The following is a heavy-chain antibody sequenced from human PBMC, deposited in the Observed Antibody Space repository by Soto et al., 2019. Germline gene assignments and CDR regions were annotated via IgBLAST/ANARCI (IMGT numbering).Heavy chain of an antibody. Sequence: WGSLGLACESSTFTLTYYWMHWVRQAPGKGLVWVSEINDDGSSTSYADSVKGRLTISRDNAKNTLYLQMNSLRAEDTAMYYCASLSAPTDYWGQGTLVTVSS. CDR3: ASLSAPTDY. D-gene: IGHD3-3*01. J-gene: IGHJ4*02. CDR1: TFTLTYYW. V-gene: IGHV3-74*01. CDR2: INDDGSST.